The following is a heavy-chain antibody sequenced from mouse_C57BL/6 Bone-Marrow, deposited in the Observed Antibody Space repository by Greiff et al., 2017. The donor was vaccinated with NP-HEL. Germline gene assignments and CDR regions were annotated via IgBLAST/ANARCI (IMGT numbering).Heavy chain of an antibody. CDR3: AREDSSGPWFAY. CDR1: GFTFSDFY. V-gene: IGHV7-1*01. CDR2: SRNKANDYTT. Sequence: EVKVVESGGGLVQSGRSLRLSCATSGFTFSDFYMEWVRQAPGKGLEWIAASRNKANDYTTEYSASVKGRFIVSRDTSQSILYLQMNALRAEDTAIYYCAREDSSGPWFAYWGQGTLVTVSA. D-gene: IGHD3-2*02. J-gene: IGHJ3*01.